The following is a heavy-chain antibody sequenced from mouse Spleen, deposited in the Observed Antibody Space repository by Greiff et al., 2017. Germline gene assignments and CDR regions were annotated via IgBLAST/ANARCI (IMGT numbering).Heavy chain of an antibody. D-gene: IGHD4-1*01. V-gene: IGHV5-9*04. CDR2: ISSGGGNT. CDR1: GFTFSSYT. Sequence: EVKVVESGGGLVKPGGSLKLSCAASGFTFSSYTMSWVRQTPAKRLEWVATISSGGGNTYYPDSVKGRFTISRDNARNTLYLQMSSLRSEDTAMYYCARRNWDVPNFDYWGQGTTLTVSS. J-gene: IGHJ2*01. CDR3: ARRNWDVPNFDY.